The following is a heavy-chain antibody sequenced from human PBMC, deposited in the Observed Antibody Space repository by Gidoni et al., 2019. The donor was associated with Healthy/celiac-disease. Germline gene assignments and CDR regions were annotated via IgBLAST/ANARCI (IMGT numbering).Heavy chain of an antibody. Sequence: QMQLVQSGPEVKKPGTSVKVSCKASGFTFTSSSVQWVRQASGQRLEWIGWIVVGSGNTNYAQKFQERVTITRDMSTSTAYMELSSLRSEDTAVYYCAAHLYYYDSSGYGDYWGQGTLVTVSS. CDR2: IVVGSGNT. J-gene: IGHJ4*02. D-gene: IGHD3-22*01. V-gene: IGHV1-58*01. CDR3: AAHLYYYDSSGYGDY. CDR1: GFTFTSSS.